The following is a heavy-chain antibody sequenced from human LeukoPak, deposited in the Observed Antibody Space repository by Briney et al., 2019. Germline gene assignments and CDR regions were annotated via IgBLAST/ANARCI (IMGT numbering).Heavy chain of an antibody. CDR2: INSDGSST. CDR3: ARDREIAAGNFFDP. Sequence: TGGSLRLSCAASGFTFSNYWMHWVRQAPGKGLVWVSRINSDGSSTTYADSMKGRFTISRDNAKNTLYLQMNNLRAEDTAVYSCARDREIAAGNFFDPWGQGTLVTVSS. V-gene: IGHV3-74*01. D-gene: IGHD6-13*01. J-gene: IGHJ5*02. CDR1: GFTFSNYW.